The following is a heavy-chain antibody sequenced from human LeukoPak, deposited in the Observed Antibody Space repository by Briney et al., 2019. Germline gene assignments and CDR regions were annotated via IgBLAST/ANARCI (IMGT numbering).Heavy chain of an antibody. CDR2: ISSSNSTI. CDR1: GFTFSSYS. V-gene: IGHV3-48*04. CDR3: ARDVMATTETDAFDI. J-gene: IGHJ3*02. Sequence: GGSLRLSCAASGFTFSSYSMNWVRQAPGKGLEWVSYISSSNSTIYYADSVKGRFTISRDNAKNSLYLQMNSLRAKDTAVYYCARDVMATTETDAFDIWGQGTMVTVSS. D-gene: IGHD5-24*01.